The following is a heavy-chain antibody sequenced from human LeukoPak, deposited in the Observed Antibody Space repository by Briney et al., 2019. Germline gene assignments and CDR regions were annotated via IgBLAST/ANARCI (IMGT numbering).Heavy chain of an antibody. Sequence: SQTLSLTCAISGDSVSSNSAVWNWIRQSPSRGLEWLGRTYYRSKWSNNYAASVKSRIIINPDTSESQFSLQLNSVTPEDTAVYYCARGDQAFDYWGQGTLVTVSS. CDR1: GDSVSSNSAV. J-gene: IGHJ4*02. V-gene: IGHV6-1*01. D-gene: IGHD2-2*01. CDR3: ARGDQAFDY. CDR2: TYYRSKWSN.